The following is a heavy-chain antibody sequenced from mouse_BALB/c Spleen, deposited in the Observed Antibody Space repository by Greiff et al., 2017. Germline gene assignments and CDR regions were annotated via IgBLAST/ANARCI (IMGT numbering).Heavy chain of an antibody. CDR1: GYNFTSYW. J-gene: IGHJ3*01. CDR2: IYPGSGST. V-gene: IGHV1-55*01. CDR3: AREVAWFAY. D-gene: IGHD1-1*02. Sequence: VQLQQPGAELVKPGTSVKLSCKASGYNFTSYWINWVKLRPGQGLEWIGDIYPGSGSTNYNEKFKSKATLTVDTSSSTAYMQLSSLASEDSALYYCAREVAWFAYWGQGTLVTVSA.